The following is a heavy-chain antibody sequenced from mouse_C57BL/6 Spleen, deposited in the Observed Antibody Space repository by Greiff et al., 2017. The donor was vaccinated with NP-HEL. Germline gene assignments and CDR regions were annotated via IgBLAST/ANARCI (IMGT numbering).Heavy chain of an antibody. J-gene: IGHJ4*01. V-gene: IGHV1-26*01. Sequence: EVQLQQSGPELVKPGASVKISCKASGYTFTDYYMNWVKQSHGKSLEWIGDINPNNGGTSYNQKFKGKATLTVDKSSSTAYMELRSLTSEDSAVYYCARSGVYDGYYYAMDYWGQGTSVTVSS. CDR2: INPNNGGT. CDR3: ARSGVYDGYYYAMDY. D-gene: IGHD1-1*01. CDR1: GYTFTDYY.